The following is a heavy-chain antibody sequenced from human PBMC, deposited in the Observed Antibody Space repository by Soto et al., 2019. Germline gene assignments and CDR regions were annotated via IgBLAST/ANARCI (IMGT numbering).Heavy chain of an antibody. CDR3: ARVTTVTEWGWFDP. CDR2: IIPIFGTA. CDR1: GGTFSSYA. V-gene: IGHV1-69*06. Sequence: SVKVSCKASGGTFSSYAISGVRQAPGQGLEWMGGIIPIFGTANYAQKFQGRVTITADKSTSTAYMELSSLRSEDTAVYYCARVTTVTEWGWFDPWGQGTLVTVSS. D-gene: IGHD4-17*01. J-gene: IGHJ5*02.